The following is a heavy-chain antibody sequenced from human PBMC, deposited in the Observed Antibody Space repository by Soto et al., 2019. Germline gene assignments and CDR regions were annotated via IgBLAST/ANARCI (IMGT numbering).Heavy chain of an antibody. J-gene: IGHJ4*02. CDR1: GYTFTDYF. Sequence: ASVKVSCKASGYTFTDYFVHWLRLSPGQGLEWMGWVNPDTGVATFPQKFQGRVTVTRDASINTDYMELTHLTSEDTGIYYCARDPIRGGVPYFFDFWGRGTQVTVSS. CDR3: ARDPIRGGVPYFFDF. D-gene: IGHD3-16*01. V-gene: IGHV1-2*02. CDR2: VNPDTGVA.